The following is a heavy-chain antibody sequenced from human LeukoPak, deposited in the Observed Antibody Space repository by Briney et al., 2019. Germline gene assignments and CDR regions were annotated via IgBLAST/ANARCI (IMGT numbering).Heavy chain of an antibody. D-gene: IGHD6-19*01. V-gene: IGHV3-11*04. CDR1: GGSFSEYY. Sequence: LSLTCAVYGGSFSEYYWSRVRQAPGKGLEWVSCISRSGSTIHYADSVKGRFTISRDNAKNSLYLQMNSLRAEDTAVYYCAREGDSGWYVDYWGQGTLVTVSS. CDR2: ISRSGSTI. CDR3: AREGDSGWYVDY. J-gene: IGHJ4*02.